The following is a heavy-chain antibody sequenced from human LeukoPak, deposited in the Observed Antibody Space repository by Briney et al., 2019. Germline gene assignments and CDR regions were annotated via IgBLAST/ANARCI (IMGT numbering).Heavy chain of an antibody. Sequence: PGGSLTLFCAASGFTFSTYAMSWVRQAPGKGLEWVSALSPSGGITYYEDSVKGRFTISRDNSKNTLYLQMNSLRAEDTAVYYCAKGVNYFVLEYWGQGTLVTISS. V-gene: IGHV3-23*01. CDR1: GFTFSTYA. CDR3: AKGVNYFVLEY. J-gene: IGHJ4*02. CDR2: LSPSGGIT. D-gene: IGHD3-10*02.